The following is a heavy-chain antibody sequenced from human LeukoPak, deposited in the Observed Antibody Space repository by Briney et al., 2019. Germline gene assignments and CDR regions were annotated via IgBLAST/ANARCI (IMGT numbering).Heavy chain of an antibody. J-gene: IGHJ6*02. Sequence: ASVKVSCKASGYTLTSYGISWVRQAPGQGLEWMGWISGYNGNTKHAQKLQGRVTITADESTSTAYMELSSLRSEDTAVYYCARGPAGYYDFWSGYDYYYGMDVWGQGTTVTVSS. CDR2: ISGYNGNT. D-gene: IGHD3-3*01. CDR1: GYTLTSYG. V-gene: IGHV1-18*01. CDR3: ARGPAGYYDFWSGYDYYYGMDV.